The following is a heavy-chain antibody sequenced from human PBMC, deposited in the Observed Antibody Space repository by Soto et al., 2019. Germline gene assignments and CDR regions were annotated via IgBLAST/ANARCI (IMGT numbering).Heavy chain of an antibody. CDR3: ARGSDIVVVPAAMSP. J-gene: IGHJ6*02. CDR1: GYTFTSYY. Sequence: ASVKVSCKASGYTFTSYYMHWVRQAPGQGLEWMGIINPSGGSTSYAQKFQGRVTMTRDTSTSAVYMELSSLRSEDTAVYYCARGSDIVVVPAAMSPWGQGTTVTVSS. D-gene: IGHD2-2*01. CDR2: INPSGGST. V-gene: IGHV1-46*01.